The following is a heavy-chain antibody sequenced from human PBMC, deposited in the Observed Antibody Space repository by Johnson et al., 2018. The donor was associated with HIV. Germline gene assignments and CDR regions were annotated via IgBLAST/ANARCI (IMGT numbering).Heavy chain of an antibody. V-gene: IGHV3-13*01. J-gene: IGHJ3*02. Sequence: VQLVESGGGLVQPGGSLRLSCAASGFSVSTYDMHWVRQATGKGLDWVSVIGTAGDTYYLGSVKGRFTISRENAKNSLYLQMNSLRAGDTAVYYCAKSPRFTIFGSDAFDIWGQGTMVTVSS. CDR2: IGTAGDT. D-gene: IGHD3-3*01. CDR1: GFSVSTYD. CDR3: AKSPRFTIFGSDAFDI.